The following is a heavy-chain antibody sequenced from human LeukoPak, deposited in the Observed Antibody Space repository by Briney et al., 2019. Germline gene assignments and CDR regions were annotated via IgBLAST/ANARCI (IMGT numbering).Heavy chain of an antibody. CDR3: ARDLSDIVATIRVNDAFDI. V-gene: IGHV4-30-4*01. CDR1: GGSISSGDYY. Sequence: SETLSLTCTVSGGSISSGDYYWSWIRQPPGKGLEWIGYIYYSGSTYYNPSLKSRVTISVDTSKNQFSLKLSSVTAADTAVYYCARDLSDIVATIRVNDAFDIWGQGTMVTVSS. J-gene: IGHJ3*02. D-gene: IGHD5-12*01. CDR2: IYYSGST.